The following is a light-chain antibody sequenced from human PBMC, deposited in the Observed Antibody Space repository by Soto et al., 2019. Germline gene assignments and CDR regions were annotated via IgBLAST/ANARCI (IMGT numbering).Light chain of an antibody. CDR3: QQRRNWLSIT. Sequence: EIVLTQSPATLSLSPGQRATLSCRASQSVSSYLAWYQQKPGQAPRLLIYDASNRATGIPARFSGSGSGTDFTLTISSLEAEYFAVYYGQQRRNWLSITFGQGTRLEIK. J-gene: IGKJ5*01. V-gene: IGKV3-11*01. CDR2: DAS. CDR1: QSVSSY.